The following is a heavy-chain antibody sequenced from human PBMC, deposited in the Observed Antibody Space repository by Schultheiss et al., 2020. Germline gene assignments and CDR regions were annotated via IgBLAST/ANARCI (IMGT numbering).Heavy chain of an antibody. V-gene: IGHV4-31*03. J-gene: IGHJ4*02. Sequence: SETLSLTCTVSGGSISSGGYYWSWIRQHPGKGLEWIGYIYYSGSTYYNPSLKSRVTISVDTSKNQFSLKLSSVTAADTAVYYCARAYSGYDSFGYWGQGTLVTVSS. CDR1: GGSISSGGYY. CDR2: IYYSGST. CDR3: ARAYSGYDSFGY. D-gene: IGHD5-12*01.